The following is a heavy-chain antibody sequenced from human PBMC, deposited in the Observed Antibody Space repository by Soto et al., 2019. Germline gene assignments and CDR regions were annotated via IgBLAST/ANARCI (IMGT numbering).Heavy chain of an antibody. CDR3: ARAARAREGFTAYCGGDCSSPIDY. J-gene: IGHJ4*02. Sequence: VSVTVSCKASGYTFTGYYMHWVRQAPGQGLEWMGWINPNSGGTNYAQKFQGWVTMTRDTSISTAYMELSRLRSDDTAVYYCARAARAREGFTAYCGGDCSSPIDYWGQGTLVTVSS. CDR1: GYTFTGYY. CDR2: INPNSGGT. D-gene: IGHD2-21*02. V-gene: IGHV1-2*04.